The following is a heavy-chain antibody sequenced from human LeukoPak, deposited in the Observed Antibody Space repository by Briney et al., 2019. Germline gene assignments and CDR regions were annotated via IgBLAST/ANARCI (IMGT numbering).Heavy chain of an antibody. V-gene: IGHV3-33*01. D-gene: IGHD3-10*01. Sequence: PGGSLRLSCAASGFTFSSYGMHWVRQAPGKGLEWVAVIWYDGSNKYYADPVKGRFTISRDNSKNTLYLQMNSLRAEDTAVYYCAREPRITMVRGAAFDYWGQGTLVTVSS. J-gene: IGHJ4*02. CDR1: GFTFSSYG. CDR3: AREPRITMVRGAAFDY. CDR2: IWYDGSNK.